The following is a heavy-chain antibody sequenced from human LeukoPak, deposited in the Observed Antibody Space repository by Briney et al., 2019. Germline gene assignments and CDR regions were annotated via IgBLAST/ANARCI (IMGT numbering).Heavy chain of an antibody. D-gene: IGHD6-19*01. V-gene: IGHV4-4*07. Sequence: PSETLSLTCTGSGASISSHYWSWIRQPAGKGLEWIGRIYTSGSTDYNPSLKSRVTMSIDTSRNQFSLKLRSVTAADTAVYYCARHFEGSAYYFDHWGQGTLVTVSS. CDR3: ARHFEGSAYYFDH. J-gene: IGHJ4*02. CDR1: GASISSHY. CDR2: IYTSGST.